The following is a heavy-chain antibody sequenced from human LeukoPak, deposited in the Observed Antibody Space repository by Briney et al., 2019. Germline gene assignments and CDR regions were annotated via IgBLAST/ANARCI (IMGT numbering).Heavy chain of an antibody. CDR3: ARDWGFAVVAATRRRSSGYSGGYFDY. D-gene: IGHD2-15*01. J-gene: IGHJ4*02. V-gene: IGHV3-23*01. Sequence: PGGSLRLSCAASGFTFSSYAMSWVRQAPGKGLEWVSAISGSGGSTYYADSVKGRFTISRDNSKNTLYLQMNSLRAEDTAVYYCARDWGFAVVAATRRRSSGYSGGYFDYWGQGTLVTVSS. CDR1: GFTFSSYA. CDR2: ISGSGGST.